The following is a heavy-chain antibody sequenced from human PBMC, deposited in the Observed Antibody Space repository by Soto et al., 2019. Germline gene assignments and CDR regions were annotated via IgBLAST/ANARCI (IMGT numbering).Heavy chain of an antibody. J-gene: IGHJ6*02. D-gene: IGHD4-17*01. CDR2: IYNTGNT. V-gene: IGHV4-30-4*08. CDR3: ARGDGPRTTVYYYYAMDV. CDR1: GYSIRRDDYY. Sequence: PSETLSLTCTVSGYSIRRDDYYWSWVRQSPGKGLEWIGYIYNTGNTYYNPSLTSRVTMSVDTSKNQASLRLTSLTAADTAVYYCARGDGPRTTVYYYYAMDVWGQGTKVTVSS.